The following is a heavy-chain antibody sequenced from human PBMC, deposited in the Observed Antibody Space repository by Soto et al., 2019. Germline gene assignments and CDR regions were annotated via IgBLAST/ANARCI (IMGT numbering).Heavy chain of an antibody. J-gene: IGHJ6*03. CDR1: GFTFSSYS. D-gene: IGHD2-8*01. V-gene: IGHV3-21*01. CDR2: ISSSSSYI. Sequence: SLRLSCAASGFTFSSYSMNWVRQAPGKGLEWVSSISSSSSYIFYADSVKGRFTISRDNAKNSLYLQMNSLRAEDTAVYYCARDGVILYSDYYYYMDVWGKGTTVTVSS. CDR3: ARDGVILYSDYYYYMDV.